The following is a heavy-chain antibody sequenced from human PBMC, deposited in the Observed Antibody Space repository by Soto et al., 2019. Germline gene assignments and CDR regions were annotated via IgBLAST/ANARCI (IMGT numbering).Heavy chain of an antibody. CDR1: GYSFTSYW. J-gene: IGHJ4*02. CDR3: ATWDDSRGYPRLVD. D-gene: IGHD3-22*01. V-gene: IGHV5-10-1*01. Sequence: EVQLVQSGAEVKKAGESLRISCKGSGYSFTSYWISWVRQMPGKGLECMGRIDPGDSYTNYGPSFQGHVTISADKSISTAYLQWSSLKASDTAMYYCATWDDSRGYPRLVDWGQGTLVTVSS. CDR2: IDPGDSYT.